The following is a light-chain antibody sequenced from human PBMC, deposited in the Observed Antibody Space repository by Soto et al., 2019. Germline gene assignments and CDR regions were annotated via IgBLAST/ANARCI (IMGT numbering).Light chain of an antibody. J-gene: IGKJ1*01. V-gene: IGKV1-5*03. CDR3: QHYIGYSGM. CDR1: ESLNSW. Sequence: DIQMTQSPSTLSASVGDRVTITCRASESLNSWLAWYQHKPGKAPKLLIHKASILASGVPSRFSGSDSGAEFNLTISSLQPDDFATDYCQHYIGYSGMFGQGTKVDIK. CDR2: KAS.